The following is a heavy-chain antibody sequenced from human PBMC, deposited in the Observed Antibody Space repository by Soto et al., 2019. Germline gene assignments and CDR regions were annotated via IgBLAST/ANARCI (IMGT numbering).Heavy chain of an antibody. J-gene: IGHJ4*02. CDR2: INPNSGGT. CDR1: GYTFTDYY. Sequence: QVQLVQSGAEVKKPGASVRVSCKTSGYTFTDYYIHWVRQAPGRGLEWLGWINPNSGGTYYAQHCEGRGTMTRDSSIRTAYMELSSLRSDDTTVYHCARGAPRRELAQYDFDYWGQGTLVTVSS. D-gene: IGHD1-1*01. V-gene: IGHV1-2*02. CDR3: ARGAPRRELAQYDFDY.